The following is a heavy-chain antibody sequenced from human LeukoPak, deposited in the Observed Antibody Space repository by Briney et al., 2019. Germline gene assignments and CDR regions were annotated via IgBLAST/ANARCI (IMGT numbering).Heavy chain of an antibody. D-gene: IGHD2-2*01. Sequence: GGSLRLSCAASGFTFSTYEINWVRQAPGKGLEWLSHISTSGSSIHYADSVKGRFTISRDNSKSTLYLQMNSLRAEDTAVYYCAKDRHAPGRYCSSITCFPFDLWGQGTLVTVSS. J-gene: IGHJ5*02. CDR2: ISTSGSSI. V-gene: IGHV3-48*03. CDR1: GFTFSTYE. CDR3: AKDRHAPGRYCSSITCFPFDL.